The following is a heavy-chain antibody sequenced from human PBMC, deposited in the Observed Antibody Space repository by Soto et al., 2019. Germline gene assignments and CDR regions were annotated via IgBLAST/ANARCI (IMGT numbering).Heavy chain of an antibody. CDR3: ARGLATLPVFAFDI. CDR2: IYWSGDE. V-gene: IGHV2-5*01. CDR1: GFSLSTSGVG. J-gene: IGHJ3*02. Sequence: GSGPTLVNPTQTLTLTCSFSGFSLSTSGVGVGWIRQSPGKALEWLALIYWSGDEHYRPSLKSRLSILKDTSKNHVVLIMTDMDPVDTATYYCARGLATLPVFAFDIWGQGTMVTVSS. D-gene: IGHD6-6*01.